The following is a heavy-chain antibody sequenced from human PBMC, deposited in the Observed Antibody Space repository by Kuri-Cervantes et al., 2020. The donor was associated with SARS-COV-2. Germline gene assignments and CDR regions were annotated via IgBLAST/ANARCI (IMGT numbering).Heavy chain of an antibody. J-gene: IGHJ5*02. V-gene: IGHV4-59*12. CDR2: IYYSGST. D-gene: IGHD3-10*01. CDR1: GGSISSYY. CDR3: ARVWFGEFDWFDP. Sequence: GSLRLSCTVSGGSISSYYWSWIRQPPGKGLEWIGYIYYSGSTNYNPSLKSRVTISVDTSKNQFSLKLSSVTAADTAVYYCARVWFGEFDWFDPWGQGTLVTVSS.